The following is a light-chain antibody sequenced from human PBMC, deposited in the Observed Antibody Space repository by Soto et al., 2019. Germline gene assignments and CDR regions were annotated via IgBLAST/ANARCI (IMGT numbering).Light chain of an antibody. Sequence: EIVLTQSPGTLSLSPGERATLSCRASQSVSSSYLAWYQQKPGQAPRLLIYGASSRATGIPDRFSGSGSGADIPITSSRLEPEVFAEYYCQQFGSSPKTFGQGTKVEIK. J-gene: IGKJ1*01. CDR3: QQFGSSPKT. CDR2: GAS. V-gene: IGKV3-20*01. CDR1: QSVSSSY.